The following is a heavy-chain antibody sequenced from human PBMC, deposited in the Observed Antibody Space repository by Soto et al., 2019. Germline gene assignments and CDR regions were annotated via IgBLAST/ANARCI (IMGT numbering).Heavy chain of an antibody. D-gene: IGHD1-20*01. V-gene: IGHV4-34*01. Sequence: QVQLQQWGAGLLKPSETLSLICAVSGESLSVHYWSWIRQSPGKGLEWIGDINQYGTTNYNPSLKSRVTISADTSKNQFFLRLASVTAADTAIYYCARGAHISGVTRCFDPWGQGTLVTVSS. J-gene: IGHJ5*02. CDR2: INQYGTT. CDR3: ARGAHISGVTRCFDP. CDR1: GESLSVHY.